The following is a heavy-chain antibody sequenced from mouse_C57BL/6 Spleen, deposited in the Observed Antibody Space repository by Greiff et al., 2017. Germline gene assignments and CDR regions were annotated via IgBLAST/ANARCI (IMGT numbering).Heavy chain of an antibody. CDR2: ISYDGSN. CDR1: GYSITSGYY. CDR3: AIGGYFSGFAY. V-gene: IGHV3-6*01. Sequence: EVKLVESGPGLVKPSQSLSLTCSVTGYSITSGYYWNWIRQFPGNKLEWMGYISYDGSNNSNPSLKNRISITRDTSKNQFFLKLNSVTTEDTATYYCAIGGYFSGFAYWGQGTLVTVSA. D-gene: IGHD2-3*01. J-gene: IGHJ3*01.